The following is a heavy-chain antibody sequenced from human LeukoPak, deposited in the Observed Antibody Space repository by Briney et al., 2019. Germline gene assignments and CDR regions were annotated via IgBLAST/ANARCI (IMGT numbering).Heavy chain of an antibody. CDR1: GYTFTSYY. Sequence: ASVKVSCKASGYTFTSYYMHWVRQAPGQGHEWMGIINPSGGSTSYAQKFQGRVTMTRDTSTSTVYMELSSLRSEDTAVYYCAREIRSLHWGSNYYYGMDVWGQGTTVTVSS. J-gene: IGHJ6*02. V-gene: IGHV1-46*01. CDR3: AREIRSLHWGSNYYYGMDV. D-gene: IGHD7-27*01. CDR2: INPSGGST.